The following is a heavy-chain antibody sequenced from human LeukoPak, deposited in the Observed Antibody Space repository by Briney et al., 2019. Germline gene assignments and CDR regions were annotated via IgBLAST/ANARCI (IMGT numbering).Heavy chain of an antibody. Sequence: GASLKISCKGSGYSFTNFWIGWVRQLPGKGLEWMGIIYPGDSDTRYSPSFRGQVTISADKSISTAYLQWSSLTASDTAMYYCARLPFWSCYGYFDYWGQVTLVTASS. CDR3: ARLPFWSCYGYFDY. CDR1: GYSFTNFW. D-gene: IGHD3-3*01. CDR2: IYPGDSDT. V-gene: IGHV5-51*01. J-gene: IGHJ4*02.